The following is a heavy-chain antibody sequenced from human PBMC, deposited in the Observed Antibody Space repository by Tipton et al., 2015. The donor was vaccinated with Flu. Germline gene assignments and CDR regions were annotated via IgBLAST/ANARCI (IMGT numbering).Heavy chain of an antibody. D-gene: IGHD3-9*01. V-gene: IGHV3-21*01. CDR1: GFTFSSYS. Sequence: SLRLSCAASGFTFSSYSMNWVRQAPGKGLEWVSSISSSGSYIYYADSVKGRVTISRDNAKNSLYLQMHSLRAEDPAVYYCARVSSKSAFDWLGGWNDAFDIWRPVTLLTFFS. CDR3: ARVSSKSAFDWLGGWNDAFDI. CDR2: ISSSGSYI. J-gene: IGHJ3*02.